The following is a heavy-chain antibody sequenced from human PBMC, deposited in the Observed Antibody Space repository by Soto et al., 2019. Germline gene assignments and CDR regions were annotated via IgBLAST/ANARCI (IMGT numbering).Heavy chain of an antibody. CDR1: VASISSSNYY. D-gene: IGHD4-17*01. CDR3: ARHGNTVTTGYYYGMDV. V-gene: IGHV4-39*01. CDR2: MYYSGRT. Sequence: PSETLSLTSTVSVASISSSNYYWAWIRQPPGRGLEWIGTMYYSGRTYYNPSLKSRVTTSVDTSKNQFSLKLSAVTATDTVVYYCARHGNTVTTGYYYGMDVWGQGTTVTVSS. J-gene: IGHJ6*02.